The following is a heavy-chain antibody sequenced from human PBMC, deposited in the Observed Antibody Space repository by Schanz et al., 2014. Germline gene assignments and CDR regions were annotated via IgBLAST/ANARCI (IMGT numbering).Heavy chain of an antibody. D-gene: IGHD3-10*01. CDR2: IRYDGSNT. Sequence: QVQLVESGGGVVQPGGSLRLSCAASGFTFSSYGMHWVRQAPGKGLEWVASIRYDGSNTYYADSVKGRFTISRDNSKNTLHLQMKSLSAEDTDVDYCAKVGLYYYGSGFDYWGQGTLVTVSS. CDR1: GFTFSSYG. V-gene: IGHV3-30*02. CDR3: AKVGLYYYGSGFDY. J-gene: IGHJ4*02.